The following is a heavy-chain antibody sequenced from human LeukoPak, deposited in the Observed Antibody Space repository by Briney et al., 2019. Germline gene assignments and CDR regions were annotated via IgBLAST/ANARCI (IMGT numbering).Heavy chain of an antibody. V-gene: IGHV4-38-2*02. Sequence: SETLSLTCTVSGYSISSDHYWTWIRQPPGKGLEWVGYIYFSGSTYYNPSLKGRATISMDTSKSRFSLKMTSVTAADTAVYFCASVGIKAAVPSDYWGQGTLVTVSS. CDR1: GYSISSDHY. D-gene: IGHD6-13*01. CDR2: IYFSGST. CDR3: ASVGIKAAVPSDY. J-gene: IGHJ4*02.